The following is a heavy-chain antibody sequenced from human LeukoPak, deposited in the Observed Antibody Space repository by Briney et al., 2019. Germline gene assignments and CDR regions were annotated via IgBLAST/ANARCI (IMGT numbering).Heavy chain of an antibody. CDR1: GYTFTGYY. Sequence: ASVKVSCKASGYTFTGYYIHWVRQAPGQGLEWMGWVNPNSGGTNYAQKFQGRVTMTRDTSISTAYMDLSRLRSDDTAVYYCARGSIVGATFDYFDYWGQGTLVTVSS. V-gene: IGHV1-2*02. CDR3: ARGSIVGATFDYFDY. J-gene: IGHJ4*02. CDR2: VNPNSGGT. D-gene: IGHD1-26*01.